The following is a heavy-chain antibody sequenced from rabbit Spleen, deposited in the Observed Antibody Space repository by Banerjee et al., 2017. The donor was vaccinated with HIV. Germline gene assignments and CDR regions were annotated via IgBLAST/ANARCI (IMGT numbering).Heavy chain of an antibody. CDR2: IYAGGSGST. D-gene: IGHD1-1*01. Sequence: QEQLVESGGGLVQPGGSLKLSCKASGFDFSSYGVSWVRQAPGKGLEWIACIYAGGSGSTYYASWAKGRFTISKTSSTTVTLQMTTLTAADTATYFCARDLVAVIGWNFNLWGPGTLVTVS. J-gene: IGHJ4*01. V-gene: IGHV1S45*01. CDR3: ARDLVAVIGWNFNL. CDR1: GFDFSSYG.